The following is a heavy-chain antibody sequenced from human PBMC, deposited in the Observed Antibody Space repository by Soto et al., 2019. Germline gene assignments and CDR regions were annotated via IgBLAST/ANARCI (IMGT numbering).Heavy chain of an antibody. CDR3: AKTRGYSYGYKAFDI. D-gene: IGHD5-18*01. Sequence: QVQLQESGPGLVKPSGTLSLTCAVSSGSISGNDWWSWVRQPPGKGLEWIGQIYHTGSTNYNPSLTSRVTISVDKSKNQFSLNLRSVTAADTAFYYCAKTRGYSYGYKAFDIWGQGTMVTVSS. V-gene: IGHV4-4*02. J-gene: IGHJ3*02. CDR2: IYHTGST. CDR1: SGSISGNDW.